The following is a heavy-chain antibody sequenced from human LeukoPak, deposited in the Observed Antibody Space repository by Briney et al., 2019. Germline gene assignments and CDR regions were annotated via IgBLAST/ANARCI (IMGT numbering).Heavy chain of an antibody. D-gene: IGHD6-13*01. J-gene: IGHJ4*02. Sequence: SETLSLTCTVSGGSISSYYWSWIRQPAGKGLEWIGHIYNSGSTNYNPSLKGRVTMSVATSKNQFSLHLSSVTPAATAVYYCARSAFLVTAPGLYYFDYWGQGTLVAVSS. V-gene: IGHV4-4*07. CDR1: GGSISSYY. CDR3: ARSAFLVTAPGLYYFDY. CDR2: IYNSGST.